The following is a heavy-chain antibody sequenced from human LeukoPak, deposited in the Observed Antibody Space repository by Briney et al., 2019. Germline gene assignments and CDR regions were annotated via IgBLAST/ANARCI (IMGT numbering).Heavy chain of an antibody. Sequence: GGSLRLSCAASGFTFSSYNMNWVRQAPGKGLEWVSSISSSSSYIYYADSVKGRYTISRDNAKNSLYLQMNSLRAEDTAVYYCARDRFPTRLNYYYGMDVWGQGTTVTVSS. CDR3: ARDRFPTRLNYYYGMDV. J-gene: IGHJ6*02. D-gene: IGHD6-25*01. CDR2: ISSSSSYI. CDR1: GFTFSSYN. V-gene: IGHV3-21*01.